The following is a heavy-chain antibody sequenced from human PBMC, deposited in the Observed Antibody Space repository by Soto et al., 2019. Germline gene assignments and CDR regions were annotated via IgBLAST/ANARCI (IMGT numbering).Heavy chain of an antibody. V-gene: IGHV3-15*07. CDR1: GFTFNNVW. CDR2: IKSKTDGGTT. Sequence: EVQLVESGGGLVKPGGSHRLSCAASGFTFNNVWMNWVRQAPGKGLEWVGRIKSKTDGGTTDYAAPVNGRFTISRDESKNTLYLQMNSLIIEDTAVYYCTSLIPTDLRSYFDYWGPGTLVTVSS. J-gene: IGHJ4*02. D-gene: IGHD2-2*02. CDR3: TSLIPTDLRSYFDY.